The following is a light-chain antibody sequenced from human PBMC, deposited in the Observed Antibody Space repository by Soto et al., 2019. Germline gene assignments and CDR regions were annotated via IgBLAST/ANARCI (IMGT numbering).Light chain of an antibody. Sequence: QSALTQPASVSGSPGQSITISCPGTSSDVGSYNLVSGYQQHPGKAPKLMIYEGSKRPSGVSNRFSGSKSGNTASLTISGLQAEDEADYYCCSYAGSSTPVVFGGGTKLTVL. CDR1: SSDVGSYNL. V-gene: IGLV2-23*01. CDR3: CSYAGSSTPVV. J-gene: IGLJ2*01. CDR2: EGS.